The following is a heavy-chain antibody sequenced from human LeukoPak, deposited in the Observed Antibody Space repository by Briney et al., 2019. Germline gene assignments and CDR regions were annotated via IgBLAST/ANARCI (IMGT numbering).Heavy chain of an antibody. CDR3: ARDRRWFGTFDP. CDR1: GFTFSSYA. Sequence: PGRSLRLSCAASGFTFSSYAMHWVRQAPGKGLEWVAVISYDGSNKYYADSVKGRFTISRDNSKNTLYLQMNSLRAEDTAVYYYARDRRWFGTFDPWGQGTLVTVSS. D-gene: IGHD3-10*01. V-gene: IGHV3-30*04. CDR2: ISYDGSNK. J-gene: IGHJ5*02.